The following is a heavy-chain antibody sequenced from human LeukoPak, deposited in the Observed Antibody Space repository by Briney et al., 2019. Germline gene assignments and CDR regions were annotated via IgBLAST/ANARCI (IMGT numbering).Heavy chain of an antibody. D-gene: IGHD1-26*01. Sequence: SETLSLTCAVSVYSISSGYYWGWIRQPPGKGLEWIGSIYHSGTTYYNPSLKSRVTISVDTSKNQFSLILSSVTAADTALYYCARHSSKVSGIDYWGQGTLVAVSS. CDR2: IYHSGTT. CDR3: ARHSSKVSGIDY. V-gene: IGHV4-38-2*01. J-gene: IGHJ4*02. CDR1: VYSISSGYY.